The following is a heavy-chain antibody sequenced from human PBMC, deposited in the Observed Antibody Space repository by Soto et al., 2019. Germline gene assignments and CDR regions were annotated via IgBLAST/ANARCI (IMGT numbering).Heavy chain of an antibody. CDR1: GFTFSSYE. Sequence: GGSLRLSCAASGFTFSSYEMNWVRQAPGKGLEWVSYISSSGSTIYYADSVKGRFTISRDNAKNSLYLQMNGLRAEDTAVYYCARSRFLEWLFFDYRGQGTLVTVSS. J-gene: IGHJ4*02. V-gene: IGHV3-48*03. D-gene: IGHD3-3*01. CDR3: ARSRFLEWLFFDY. CDR2: ISSSGSTI.